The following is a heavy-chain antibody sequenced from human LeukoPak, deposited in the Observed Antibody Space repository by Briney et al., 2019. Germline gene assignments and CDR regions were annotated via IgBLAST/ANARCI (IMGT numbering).Heavy chain of an antibody. CDR3: ARGAWYGDYYMDV. J-gene: IGHJ6*03. CDR2: IKQDGSEK. Sequence: PGGSLRLSCTASGFTFSTYWMTWVRQAPGKGLEWVANIKQDGSEKYYVDSVKGRFTISRDNAKNSLYLQMNSLRAEDTAVYYCARGAWYGDYYMDVWGKGTTVTISS. CDR1: GFTFSTYW. V-gene: IGHV3-7*01. D-gene: IGHD3-10*01.